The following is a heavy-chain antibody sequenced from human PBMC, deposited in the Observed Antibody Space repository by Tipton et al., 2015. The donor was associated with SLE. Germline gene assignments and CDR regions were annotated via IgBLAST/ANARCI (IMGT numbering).Heavy chain of an antibody. CDR1: GYSISSGYY. CDR2: IYHSGST. Sequence: LRLSCTVSGYSISSGYYWGWIRQPPGKGLEWIGCIYHSGSTYYNPSLKRRPTISVDTSKNQFSLKLSSVTAADTAVYYCARGDRAFDYWGQGTLVTVSS. CDR3: ARGDRAFDY. D-gene: IGHD5-18*01. J-gene: IGHJ4*02. V-gene: IGHV4-38-2*02.